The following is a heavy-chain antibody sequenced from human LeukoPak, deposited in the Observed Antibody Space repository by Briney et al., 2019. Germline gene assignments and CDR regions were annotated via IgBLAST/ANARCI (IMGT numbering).Heavy chain of an antibody. CDR1: GFTFSSYS. CDR2: ITSSSSYI. Sequence: GGSLRLSCAASGFTFSSYSMNWVRQAPGKGLEWVSSITSSSSYIYYADSVRGRFTISRDNAKNSLYLQMNSLRAEDTALYYCARLGYTSSYYYFDYWGQGTLVTVSS. CDR3: ARLGYTSSYYYFDY. J-gene: IGHJ4*02. V-gene: IGHV3-21*01. D-gene: IGHD2-2*01.